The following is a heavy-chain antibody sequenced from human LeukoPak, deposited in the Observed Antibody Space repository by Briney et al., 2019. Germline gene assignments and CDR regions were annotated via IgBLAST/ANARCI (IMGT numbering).Heavy chain of an antibody. CDR3: AREIGDSSGYYRFDY. V-gene: IGHV1-46*01. J-gene: IGHJ4*02. Sequence: ASVKASCKASGYTFTSYYMHWVRQAPGQGLEWMGIINPSGGSTSYAQKFQGRVTMTRDTSTSTVYMELSSLRSEDTAVYYCAREIGDSSGYYRFDYWGQGTLVTVSS. D-gene: IGHD3-22*01. CDR1: GYTFTSYY. CDR2: INPSGGST.